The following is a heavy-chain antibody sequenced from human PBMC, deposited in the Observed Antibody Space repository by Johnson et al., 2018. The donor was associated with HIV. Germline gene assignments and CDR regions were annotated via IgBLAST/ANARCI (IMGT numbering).Heavy chain of an antibody. CDR1: GFTFNDYV. J-gene: IGHJ3*02. Sequence: QVQLVESGGGVVRPGGSLRLSCAASGFTFNDYVIPCVRQAPGKGLEWVSVISADGRNKYSADSVKGRFTISRDNSKNTLYMKMNSLRGEDTADDYCARSSRYSAYDSDAFDIWGQGTMVTVSS. D-gene: IGHD5-12*01. V-gene: IGHV3-30*04. CDR3: ARSSRYSAYDSDAFDI. CDR2: ISADGRNK.